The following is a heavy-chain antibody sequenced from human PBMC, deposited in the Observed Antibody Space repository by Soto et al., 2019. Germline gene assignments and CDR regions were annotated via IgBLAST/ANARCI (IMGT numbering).Heavy chain of an antibody. J-gene: IGHJ4*02. Sequence: SETLSLTCTVSGGSVNTAPYHWSWIRQSPRNGLEWIGNIYYTGSTNYNPSFESRVAISLDASNNQFSLRLTSLTAADTAVYFCARDHHSYYDTSGYYPYFDFWGQGTLVTVSS. V-gene: IGHV4-61*01. CDR2: IYYTGST. CDR1: GGSVNTAPYH. D-gene: IGHD3-22*01. CDR3: ARDHHSYYDTSGYYPYFDF.